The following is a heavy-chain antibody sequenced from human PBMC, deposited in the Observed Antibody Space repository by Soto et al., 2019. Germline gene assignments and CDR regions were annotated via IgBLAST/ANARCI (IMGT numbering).Heavy chain of an antibody. CDR1: SFSSYG. V-gene: IGHV3-33*01. CDR2: IWYDGSNK. Sequence: SFSSYGMHWVRQAPGKGLEWVAVIWYDGSNKYYADSVKGRFTISRDNSKNTLYLQMNSLRAEDTAVYYCARDYCSSTSCYIIGYWGPGTLVMVS. J-gene: IGHJ1*01. CDR3: ARDYCSSTSCYIIGY. D-gene: IGHD2-2*02.